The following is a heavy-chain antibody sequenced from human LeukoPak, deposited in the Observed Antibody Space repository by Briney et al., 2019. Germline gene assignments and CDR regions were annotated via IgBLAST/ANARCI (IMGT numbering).Heavy chain of an antibody. D-gene: IGHD6-13*01. CDR3: ARDVFEGIAAAGSSELFDY. J-gene: IGHJ4*02. CDR1: GFTFSSYG. CDR2: IKEDGSEK. V-gene: IGHV3-7*01. Sequence: GGSLRLSCAASGFTFSSYGMSWVRQAPGKGREWVANIKEDGSEKYYVDSVKGRFTISRDNAKNSLYLQMNSLRAEDTAVYYCARDVFEGIAAAGSSELFDYWGQGTLVTVSS.